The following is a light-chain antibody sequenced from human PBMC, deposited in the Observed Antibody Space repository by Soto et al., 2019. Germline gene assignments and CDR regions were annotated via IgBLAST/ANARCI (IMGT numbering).Light chain of an antibody. V-gene: IGLV2-14*03. CDR2: EVT. J-gene: IGLJ1*01. Sequence: QSVLTQPASVSGSPGQSITISCTGTRLDVGGYNYVSWYQQHPGKAPKLIIYEVTNRPSGVSDRFSGSKSGNTASLTISGLQAEDEADYYCCSYGGTFYVFGTGTKVTVL. CDR1: RLDVGGYNY. CDR3: CSYGGTFYV.